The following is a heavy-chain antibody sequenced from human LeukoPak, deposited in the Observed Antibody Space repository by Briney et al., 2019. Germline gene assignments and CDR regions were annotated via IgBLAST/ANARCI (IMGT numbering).Heavy chain of an antibody. Sequence: SVKVSCKASGGAFSSYAISWVRQAPGQGLEWMGGIIPIFGTANYAQKFQGRVTVTADESTSTAYMELSSLRSEDTAVYYCAKNINYYDSSGYCCPDAFDIWGQGTMVTVSS. CDR2: IIPIFGTA. D-gene: IGHD3-22*01. CDR3: AKNINYYDSSGYCCPDAFDI. J-gene: IGHJ3*02. V-gene: IGHV1-69*01. CDR1: GGAFSSYA.